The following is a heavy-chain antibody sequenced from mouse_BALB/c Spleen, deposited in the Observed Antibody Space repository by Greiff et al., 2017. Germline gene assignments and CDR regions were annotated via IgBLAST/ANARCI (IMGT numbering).Heavy chain of an antibody. CDR3: ARRQLGLQGNAMDY. J-gene: IGHJ4*01. Sequence: QVQLKQSGPELVKPGASVKISCKASGYAFSSSWMNWVKQRPGQGLEWIGRIYPGDGDTNYNGKFKGKATLTADKSSSTAYMQLSSLTSVDSAVYFCARRQLGLQGNAMDYWGQGTSVTVSS. V-gene: IGHV1-82*01. D-gene: IGHD3-1*01. CDR2: IYPGDGDT. CDR1: GYAFSSSW.